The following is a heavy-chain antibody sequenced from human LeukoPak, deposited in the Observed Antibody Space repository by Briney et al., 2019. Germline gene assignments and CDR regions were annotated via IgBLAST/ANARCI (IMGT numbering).Heavy chain of an antibody. D-gene: IGHD6-13*01. J-gene: IGHJ6*04. Sequence: PGGSLRLSCAASGFTFTSYAMSWVRQAPGKGLEWVSAISSSGGSTYYANSVKGRFTISRDNSKNTLYMQMNSLRAEDTAVYYCANPYSSSWPYGMDVWGKGTTVTVSS. CDR2: ISSSGGST. CDR1: GFTFTSYA. V-gene: IGHV3-23*01. CDR3: ANPYSSSWPYGMDV.